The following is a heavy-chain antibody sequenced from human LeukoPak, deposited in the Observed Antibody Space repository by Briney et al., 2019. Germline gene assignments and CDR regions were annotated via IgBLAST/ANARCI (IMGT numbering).Heavy chain of an antibody. CDR1: GFTFSSYS. D-gene: IGHD3-10*01. Sequence: GGSLRLSCAASGFTFSSYSMTWVRQAPGKGLEWVSSISSSSSYICYADSVKGRFTISRDNAKNSLYLRMNSLRAEDTAVYYCARDGSGSLEYTFDYWGQGTLVTVSS. V-gene: IGHV3-21*01. J-gene: IGHJ4*02. CDR3: ARDGSGSLEYTFDY. CDR2: ISSSSSYI.